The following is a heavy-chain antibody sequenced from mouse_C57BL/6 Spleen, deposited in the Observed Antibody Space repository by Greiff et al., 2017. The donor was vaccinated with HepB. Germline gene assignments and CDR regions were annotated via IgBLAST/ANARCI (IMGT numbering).Heavy chain of an antibody. D-gene: IGHD2-13*01. CDR2: ISYDGSN. V-gene: IGHV3-6*01. CDR3: ARDTGRVTYWYFDV. Sequence: EVQLQQSGPGLVKPSQSLSLTCSVTGYSITSGYYWNWIRQFPGNKLEWMGYISYDGSNNYNPSLKNRISITRDTSKNQFFLKLNSVTTEDTATYYCARDTGRVTYWYFDVWGTGTTVTVSS. CDR1: GYSITSGYY. J-gene: IGHJ1*03.